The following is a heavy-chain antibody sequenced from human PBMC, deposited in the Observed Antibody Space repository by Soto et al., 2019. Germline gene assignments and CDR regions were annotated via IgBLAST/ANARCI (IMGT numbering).Heavy chain of an antibody. CDR2: IKQDGSEK. V-gene: IGHV3-7*01. D-gene: IGHD3-10*01. CDR1: GFTFSSYW. CDR3: ARVSSFGEAPFYYYYYYMDV. J-gene: IGHJ6*03. Sequence: GGSLRLSCAASGFTFSSYWMSWVRQAPGKGLEWVANIKQDGSEKYYVDSVKGRFTISRDNAKNSLYLQMNSLRAEDTAVYYCARVSSFGEAPFYYYYYYMDVWGKGTTVTVSS.